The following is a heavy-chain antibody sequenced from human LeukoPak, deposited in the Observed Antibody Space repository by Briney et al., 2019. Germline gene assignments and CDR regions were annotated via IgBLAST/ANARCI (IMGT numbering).Heavy chain of an antibody. CDR2: ISGSGGST. D-gene: IGHD4-17*01. Sequence: GGSLRLSCAASGFTFSSYAMSWVRQAPGKGLEWVSAISGSGGSTYYADSVKGRFTISRDNAKNSLYLQMNSLRAEDTAVYHCARHGDDYGDYRPVDSWGQGTLVTVSP. J-gene: IGHJ4*02. CDR3: ARHGDDYGDYRPVDS. CDR1: GFTFSSYA. V-gene: IGHV3-23*01.